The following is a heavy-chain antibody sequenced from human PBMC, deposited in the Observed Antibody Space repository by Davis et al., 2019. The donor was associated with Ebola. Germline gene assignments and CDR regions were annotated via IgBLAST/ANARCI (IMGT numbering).Heavy chain of an antibody. D-gene: IGHD5-12*01. J-gene: IGHJ5*02. CDR1: GGSISSYY. V-gene: IGHV4-59*01. Sequence: PSETLSLTCTVSGGSISSYYWSWIRQPPGKGLEWIGYIYYSGSTNYNPSLKSRVTISVDTSKNQFSLKLSSVTAADTAVYYCARAGVATIEFPYNWFDPWGQGTLVTVSS. CDR3: ARAGVATIEFPYNWFDP. CDR2: IYYSGST.